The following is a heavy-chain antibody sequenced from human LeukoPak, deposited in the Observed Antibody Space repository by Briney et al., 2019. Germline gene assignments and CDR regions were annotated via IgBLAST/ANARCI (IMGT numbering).Heavy chain of an antibody. D-gene: IGHD4-17*01. V-gene: IGHV3-21*01. CDR3: ARDREDGDYLQNWFNP. Sequence: VSLSLYCAGSAFNDNSYNRNWVRQTPGKGLEWGSSISASSRNIYYAYSGKVRFTMSRDNAKNSLFLQMNSLRPEDTAVYYCARDREDGDYLQNWFNPWSQGTLVTVSS. J-gene: IGHJ5*02. CDR1: AFNDNSYN. CDR2: ISASSRNI.